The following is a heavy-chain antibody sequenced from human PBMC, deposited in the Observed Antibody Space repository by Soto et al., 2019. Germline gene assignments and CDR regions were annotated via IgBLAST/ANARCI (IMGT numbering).Heavy chain of an antibody. CDR1: DGSISSYY. CDR3: ARHKEQRTYYYGASRIFNFDY. Sequence: KASETLSLTCTVSDGSISSYYWSWIRQPPGKGLEWIGYIYYSGSTNYNPSLKSRVTISVDTSKNQFSLTLGSVTAADTAVYYCARHKEQRTYYYGASRIFNFDYWGQGTLVTVSS. J-gene: IGHJ4*02. D-gene: IGHD3-10*01. V-gene: IGHV4-59*08. CDR2: IYYSGST.